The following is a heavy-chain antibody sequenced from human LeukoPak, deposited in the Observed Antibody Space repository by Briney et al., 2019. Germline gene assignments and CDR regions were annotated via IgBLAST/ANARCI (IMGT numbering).Heavy chain of an antibody. CDR1: GFTVSDNY. V-gene: IGHV3-53*01. Sequence: RAGGSLRLSCAASGFTVSDNYTSWVRQAPGKGLEWVSAISGGGSTYYADSVKGRFIISRDNSKNTVYLQLNSLRAEDTAVYYCARGGDTIGSIRIPFDIWGQGTMVTVSS. D-gene: IGHD3-22*01. CDR3: ARGGDTIGSIRIPFDI. CDR2: ISGGGST. J-gene: IGHJ3*02.